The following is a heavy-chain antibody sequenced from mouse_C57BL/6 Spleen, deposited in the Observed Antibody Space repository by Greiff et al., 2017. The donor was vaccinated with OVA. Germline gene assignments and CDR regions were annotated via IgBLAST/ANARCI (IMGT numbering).Heavy chain of an antibody. J-gene: IGHJ3*01. CDR3: TREGLSFAY. Sequence: EVKVVESGEGLVKPGGSLKLSCAASGFTFSSYAMSWVRQTPEKRLEWVAYISSGGDYIYYADTVKGRFTISRDNARNTLYLQMSSLKSEDTAMYYCTREGLSFAYWGQGTLVTVSA. V-gene: IGHV5-9-1*02. CDR1: GFTFSSYA. CDR2: ISSGGDYI. D-gene: IGHD1-1*02.